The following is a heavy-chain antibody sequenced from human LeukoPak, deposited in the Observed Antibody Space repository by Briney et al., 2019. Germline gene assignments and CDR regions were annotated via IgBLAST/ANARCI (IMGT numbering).Heavy chain of an antibody. D-gene: IGHD3-3*01. CDR2: ISYDGSNK. CDR1: GFTFSSYA. Sequence: GGSLRLSCAASGFTFSSYAMHWVRQAPGKGREWGAVISYDGSNKYYADSVKGRFTISRDNSKNTLYLQMNSLRAEDTAVYYCARDPDDFWSGYYSYFDYWGQGTLVTVSS. J-gene: IGHJ4*02. V-gene: IGHV3-30*04. CDR3: ARDPDDFWSGYYSYFDY.